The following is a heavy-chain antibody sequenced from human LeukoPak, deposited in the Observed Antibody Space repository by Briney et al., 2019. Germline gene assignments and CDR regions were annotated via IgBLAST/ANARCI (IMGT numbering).Heavy chain of an antibody. CDR1: GFTFSNYW. J-gene: IGHJ4*02. D-gene: IGHD3-22*01. CDR2: IYYSGTT. CDR3: ARMLYEYYYDSSGYLDY. V-gene: IGHV4-39*01. Sequence: GSLRLSCAASGFTFSNYWTSWVRQPPGQGLEWIGTIYYSGTTYYNSSLKSRVTISIDTSKNQFSLKLSSVTAADTAVYYCARMLYEYYYDSSGYLDYWGQGTLVTVSS.